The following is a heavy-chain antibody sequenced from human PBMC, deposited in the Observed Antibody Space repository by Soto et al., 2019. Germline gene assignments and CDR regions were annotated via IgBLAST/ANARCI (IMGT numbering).Heavy chain of an antibody. D-gene: IGHD5-18*01. J-gene: IGHJ4*02. CDR2: ISYSGST. CDR1: GGSISSYY. CDR3: ARADTAMAGDY. Sequence: QVQLQESGPGLVKPSETLSLTCTVSGGSISSYYWSWIRQPPGKGLEWIGYISYSGSTNYNPSLKSRVTLSVDTSKNQFSLNLSSVTAADTAVYYCARADTAMAGDYWGQGTLVTVSS. V-gene: IGHV4-59*01.